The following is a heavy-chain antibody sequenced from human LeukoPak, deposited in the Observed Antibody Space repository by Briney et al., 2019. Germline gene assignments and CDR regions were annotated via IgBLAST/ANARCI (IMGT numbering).Heavy chain of an antibody. CDR1: GFTFSSYS. CDR2: ISSSSSYI. V-gene: IGHV3-21*01. Sequence: GGSLRLSCAASGFTFSSYSMNWVRQAPGKGLEWVSSISSSSSYIYYADSVKGRFTISRDNAKNSLYLRMNSLRAEDTAVYYCARDPQYYYDSSGYYIPWYFDLWGRGTLVTVSS. J-gene: IGHJ2*01. D-gene: IGHD3-22*01. CDR3: ARDPQYYYDSSGYYIPWYFDL.